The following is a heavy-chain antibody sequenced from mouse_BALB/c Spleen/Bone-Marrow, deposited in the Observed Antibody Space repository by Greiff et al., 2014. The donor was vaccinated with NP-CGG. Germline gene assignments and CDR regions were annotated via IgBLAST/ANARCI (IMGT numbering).Heavy chain of an antibody. CDR1: GFTFSSYA. V-gene: IGHV5-9-3*01. D-gene: IGHD1-1*01. CDR3: ARQDYYGSSPHWYFDV. J-gene: IGHJ1*01. CDR2: ISSGGSYT. Sequence: EVQVVESGGGLVKPGGSLKLSCAASGFTFSSYAMSWVRQTPEKRLEWVATISSGGSYTYYADSVKGRFTISRDTAKNTLYLQMSRLRSEDTAMYYCARQDYYGSSPHWYFDVWGAGTTVTVSS.